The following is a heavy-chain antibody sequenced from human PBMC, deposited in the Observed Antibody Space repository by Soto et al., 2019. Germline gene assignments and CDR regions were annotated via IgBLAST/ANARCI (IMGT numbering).Heavy chain of an antibody. CDR2: ISSSSSTI. CDR3: ARVRFTGGIQYFDY. V-gene: IGHV3-48*02. CDR1: GFTFSTYS. Sequence: GSLRLSCAASGFTFSTYSMNWVRQAPGKGLEWVSYISSSSSTIYYADSVKGRFTISRDNAKNSLYLQMDSLRDEDTAVYYCARVRFTGGIQYFDYWGQGTLVTVSS. D-gene: IGHD2-15*01. J-gene: IGHJ4*02.